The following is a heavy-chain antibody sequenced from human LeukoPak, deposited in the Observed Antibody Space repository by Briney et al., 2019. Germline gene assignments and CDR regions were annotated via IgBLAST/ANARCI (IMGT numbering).Heavy chain of an antibody. CDR2: ISSSSYI. CDR3: ARDPTYYDFWSGYQGGAFDI. V-gene: IGHV3-21*01. CDR1: GFTFSSFS. D-gene: IGHD3-3*01. Sequence: PGGSLRLSCAASGFTFSSFSMNWVRQAPGKGLEWVSSISSSSYIYYADSVKGRFTISRDNAKNSLYLQMNSLRAEDTAVYYCARDPTYYDFWSGYQGGAFDIWGQGTMVTVSS. J-gene: IGHJ3*02.